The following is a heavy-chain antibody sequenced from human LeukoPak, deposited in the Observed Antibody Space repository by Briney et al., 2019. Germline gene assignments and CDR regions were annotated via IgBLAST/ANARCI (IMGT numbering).Heavy chain of an antibody. CDR1: GGTFSSYA. CDR3: ARLAAAGSDNY. J-gene: IGHJ4*02. V-gene: IGHV1-69*05. CDR2: IIPIFGTA. Sequence: GASVTVSCKASGGTFSSYAISWVRQAPGQGLEWMGGIIPIFGTANYAQKFQGRVTITTDESTSTAYMELSSLRSEDTAVYYCARLAAAGSDNYWGQGTLVTVSS. D-gene: IGHD6-13*01.